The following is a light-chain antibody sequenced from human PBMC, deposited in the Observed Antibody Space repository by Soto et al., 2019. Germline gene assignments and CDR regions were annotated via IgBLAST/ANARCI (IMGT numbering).Light chain of an antibody. Sequence: EIVLTQSPGTLSLSPGERATLSCRASQSVSSQLAWYQQKPGQAPRLLIYDASTRATGIPDRFGGSGSGTDFTLTISRLEPDDFALYYCQQYGSSTRTFGQGTKLEIK. CDR1: QSVSSQ. CDR3: QQYGSSTRT. CDR2: DAS. V-gene: IGKV3-20*01. J-gene: IGKJ2*01.